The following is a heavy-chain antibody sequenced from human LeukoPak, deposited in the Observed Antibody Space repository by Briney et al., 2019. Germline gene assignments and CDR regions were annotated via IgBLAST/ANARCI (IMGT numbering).Heavy chain of an antibody. CDR2: IYHSGST. V-gene: IGHV4-30-2*01. CDR3: ASSYYDFWSGQYDY. J-gene: IGHJ4*02. D-gene: IGHD3-3*01. CDR1: GGSISNGGYS. Sequence: PSETLSLTCAVSGGSISNGGYSWSWIRQPPGKGLEWIGYIYHSGSTYYNPSLKSRVTISVDRSKNQFSLKLSSVTAADTAVYYCASSYYDFWSGQYDYWGQGTLVTVSS.